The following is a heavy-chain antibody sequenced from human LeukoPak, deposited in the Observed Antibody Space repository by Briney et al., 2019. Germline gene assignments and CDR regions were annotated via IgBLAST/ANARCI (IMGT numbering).Heavy chain of an antibody. Sequence: ASVKVSCKASGYTFTSYAMHWVRQAPGQRLEWMGWINAGNGNTKYSQEFQGRVTITRDTSISTAYMELSRLRSDDTAVYYCARDFSITMVRGVIKYFDLWGRGTLVTVSS. CDR1: GYTFTSYA. CDR3: ARDFSITMVRGVIKYFDL. J-gene: IGHJ2*01. CDR2: INAGNGNT. V-gene: IGHV1-3*01. D-gene: IGHD3-10*01.